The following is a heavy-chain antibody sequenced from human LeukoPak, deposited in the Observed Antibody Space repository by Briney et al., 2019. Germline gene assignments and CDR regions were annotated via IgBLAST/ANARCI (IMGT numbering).Heavy chain of an antibody. D-gene: IGHD3-10*01. J-gene: IGHJ2*01. Sequence: PGGSLRLSCAASGFTFSSYWMHWVRQAPGKGLVWVSRINSDGRSTTYADSVKGRFTISRDNAKNTLYLQMNSLGAEDTAVYYCARVVSYYGSSYRLLDLWGRGTLVTVSS. V-gene: IGHV3-74*01. CDR2: INSDGRST. CDR1: GFTFSSYW. CDR3: ARVVSYYGSSYRLLDL.